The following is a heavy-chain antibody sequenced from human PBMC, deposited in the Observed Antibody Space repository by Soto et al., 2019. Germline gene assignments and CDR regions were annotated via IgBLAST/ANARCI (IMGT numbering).Heavy chain of an antibody. D-gene: IGHD6-13*01. J-gene: IGHJ6*02. V-gene: IGHV3-21*01. Sequence: SGGSLRLSCAASGFTFSSYSINWVRQAPGKGLEWVSSISSSSSYIYYADSVKGRFTISRDSAKNSLYLQMNSLRAEDTAVYYCAREESIAAAGTGIGMDVWGQGTTVTVSS. CDR1: GFTFSSYS. CDR3: AREESIAAAGTGIGMDV. CDR2: ISSSSSYI.